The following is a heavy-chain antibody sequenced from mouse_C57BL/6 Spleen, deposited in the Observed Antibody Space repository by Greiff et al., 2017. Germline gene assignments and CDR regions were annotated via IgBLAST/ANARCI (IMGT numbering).Heavy chain of an antibody. CDR1: GYTFTSYW. J-gene: IGHJ3*01. CDR2: IDPSDSYT. D-gene: IGHD4-1*01. CDR3: ARGELKLGRGSSAY. Sequence: QVQLQQPGAELVMPGASVTLSCKASGYTFTSYWMHWVKQRPGQGLEWIGEIDPSDSYTNFNQKFKGKSTLTVDKSSSTAYMQLSSLTSEDSAVYYCARGELKLGRGSSAYWGQGTLVTVSA. V-gene: IGHV1-69*01.